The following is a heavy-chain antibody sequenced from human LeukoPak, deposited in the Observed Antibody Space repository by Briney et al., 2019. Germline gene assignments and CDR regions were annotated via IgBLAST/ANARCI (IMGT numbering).Heavy chain of an antibody. D-gene: IGHD6-13*01. V-gene: IGHV4-34*01. Sequence: SETLSLTCAVYGGSFSGYYWSWIRQPPGKGLEWIGEINHSGSTNYNPSLKSRVTISVDTSKNQFSLKLSSVTAADTAVYYCARGKPLIAAAGRVFDYWGHGTLVTVSS. CDR2: INHSGST. J-gene: IGHJ4*01. CDR1: GGSFSGYY. CDR3: ARGKPLIAAAGRVFDY.